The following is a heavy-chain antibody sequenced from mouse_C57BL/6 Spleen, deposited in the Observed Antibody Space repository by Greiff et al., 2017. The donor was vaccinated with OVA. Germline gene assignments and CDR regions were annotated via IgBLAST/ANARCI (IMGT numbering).Heavy chain of an antibody. J-gene: IGHJ4*01. V-gene: IGHV3-1*01. CDR3: ARAKDYYGSGSAMDY. Sequence: VQLQQSGPGMVKPSQSLSLTCTVTGYSITSGYDWPWIRHFPGHKLEWMGYISYSGSTNYNPSLKSRISITHDTSKNHFFLKLNSVTTEDTATYYWARAKDYYGSGSAMDYWGQGTSVTVSS. CDR2: ISYSGST. D-gene: IGHD1-1*01. CDR1: GYSITSGYD.